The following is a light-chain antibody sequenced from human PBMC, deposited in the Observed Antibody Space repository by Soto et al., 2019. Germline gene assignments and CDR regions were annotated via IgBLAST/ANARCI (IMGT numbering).Light chain of an antibody. V-gene: IGKV1-5*01. J-gene: IGKJ1*01. CDR1: QSISSW. CDR3: QPFHSYSWT. CDR2: DAS. Sequence: DIQMTQSPSTLSASVGDRVTITCRASQSISSWLAWYQQKPGKAPKLLIYDASSLQSGGPSRFSGSGSGTEFTLTISSLQPDDFATYYCQPFHSYSWTFGQGTKVDIK.